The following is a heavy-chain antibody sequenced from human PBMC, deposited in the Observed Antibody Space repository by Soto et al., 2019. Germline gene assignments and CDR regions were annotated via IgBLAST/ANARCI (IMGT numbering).Heavy chain of an antibody. D-gene: IGHD2-15*01. Sequence: EVQLVESGGGLVQPGGSLRLSCAASGFTFSSYDMHWVRQATGKGLEWVSAIGTAGDTYYPGSVKGRFTISRENAKNSLYLQMNSLRAGDTAVYYCASSYCSGGSCYSFDYWGQGTLVTVSS. CDR1: GFTFSSYD. CDR2: IGTAGDT. J-gene: IGHJ4*02. V-gene: IGHV3-13*01. CDR3: ASSYCSGGSCYSFDY.